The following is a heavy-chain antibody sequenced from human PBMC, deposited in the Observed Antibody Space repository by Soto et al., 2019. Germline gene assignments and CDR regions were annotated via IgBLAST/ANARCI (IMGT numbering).Heavy chain of an antibody. CDR3: ARDTPGNWFDP. Sequence: SETLSLTCTVSVGSISSGGYYWSWIRQHPGKGLEWIGYIYYSGSTYYNPSLKSRVTISVDTSKNQFSLKLSSVTAADTAVYYCARDTPGNWFDPWGQGTLVTVSS. J-gene: IGHJ5*02. CDR2: IYYSGST. CDR1: VGSISSGGYY. V-gene: IGHV4-31*03.